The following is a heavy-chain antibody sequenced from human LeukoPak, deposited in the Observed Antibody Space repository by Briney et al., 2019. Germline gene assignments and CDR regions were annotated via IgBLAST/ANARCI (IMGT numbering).Heavy chain of an antibody. CDR3: ARGIRFLPYYSDY. J-gene: IGHJ4*02. D-gene: IGHD3-3*01. CDR1: GGSISSYY. Sequence: SETLSLTCTVSGGSISSYYWSWIRQPPGKGLEWIGYIYYSGSTNYNPSLKSRVTISVDTSKNQFSLKLSSVTAADTAVYYCARGIRFLPYYSDYWGQGTLVTVSS. V-gene: IGHV4-59*01. CDR2: IYYSGST.